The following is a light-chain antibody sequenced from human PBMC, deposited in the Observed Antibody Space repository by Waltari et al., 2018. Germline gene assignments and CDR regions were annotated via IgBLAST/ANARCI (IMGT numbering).Light chain of an antibody. V-gene: IGLV2-23*02. CDR2: DVS. CDR1: SSDIGRYDI. J-gene: IGLJ3*02. Sequence: QSALTQPAAVSGSPGQSVTISCIGASSDIGRYDIVSWYQQHPGNAPKLVISDVSKRPSGVSARFSSSKSGDTASLTISGLQFEDEADYYCCSYAGNYVWVFGGGTRLTVL. CDR3: CSYAGNYVWV.